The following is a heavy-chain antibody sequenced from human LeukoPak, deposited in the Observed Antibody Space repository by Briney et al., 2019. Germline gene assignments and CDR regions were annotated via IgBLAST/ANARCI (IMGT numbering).Heavy chain of an antibody. V-gene: IGHV4-61*05. CDR2: IYYSGST. CDR3: ATLPYSSSWREYWYFDL. D-gene: IGHD6-13*01. CDR1: GGSISSSSYY. J-gene: IGHJ2*01. Sequence: SETLSLTCTVSGGSISSSSYYWGWIRQPPGKGLEWIGYIYYSGSTNYNPSLKSRVTISVDTSKNQFSLKLSSVTAADTAVYYCATLPYSSSWREYWYFDLWGRGTLVTVSS.